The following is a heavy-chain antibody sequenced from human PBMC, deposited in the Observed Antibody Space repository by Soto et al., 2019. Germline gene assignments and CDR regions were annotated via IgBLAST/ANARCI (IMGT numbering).Heavy chain of an antibody. CDR2: MNPNSGNT. D-gene: IGHD3-10*01. CDR1: GYTFTSYD. J-gene: IGHJ4*02. CDR3: ARGLGSIYYYGSGSYSQS. Sequence: ASVKVSCKASGYTFTSYDINWVRQATGQGLEWMGWMNPNSGNTGYAQKFQGRVTMTRNTSISTAYMELSSLRSEDTAVYYCARGLGSIYYYGSGSYSQSWGQGTLVTVSS. V-gene: IGHV1-8*01.